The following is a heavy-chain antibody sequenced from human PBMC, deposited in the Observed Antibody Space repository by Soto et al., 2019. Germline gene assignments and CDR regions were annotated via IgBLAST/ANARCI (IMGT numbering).Heavy chain of an antibody. V-gene: IGHV4-4*02. D-gene: IGHD3-3*01. Sequence: QVQLQESGPGLVKPSGTLSLTCAVSGGSISSSNWWTWVRQPPGKGLEWIGEIYHRGSTNYNPSLKSRVTISVDKSKHQFSLNLSSVTAADTAVYYCAREGYYDVWSGYVFRNWFDPWGQGTLVTVSS. CDR3: AREGYYDVWSGYVFRNWFDP. CDR1: GGSISSSNW. J-gene: IGHJ5*02. CDR2: IYHRGST.